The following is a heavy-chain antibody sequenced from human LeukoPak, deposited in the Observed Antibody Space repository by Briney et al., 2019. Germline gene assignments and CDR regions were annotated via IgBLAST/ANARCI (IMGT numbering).Heavy chain of an antibody. CDR1: GGSISTYY. Sequence: KPSETLSLTCTVSGGSISTYYWNWIRQPPGKGLEWIGYIYYSGSTNYNPSLKSRVTVSVDTSKNQFSLKLRSVTAADTAVYYCASGPMYSSAWYGGYYHYMDVWGKGTTVTISS. CDR2: IYYSGST. J-gene: IGHJ6*03. D-gene: IGHD6-19*01. CDR3: ASGPMYSSAWYGGYYHYMDV. V-gene: IGHV4-59*01.